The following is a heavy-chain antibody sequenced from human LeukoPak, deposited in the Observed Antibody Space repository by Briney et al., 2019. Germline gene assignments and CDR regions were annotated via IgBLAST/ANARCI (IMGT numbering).Heavy chain of an antibody. CDR1: GFTFSSYA. V-gene: IGHV3-23*01. Sequence: GGSLRLSCAASGFTFSSYAMSWVRQAPGKGLEWVSAISGSGGSTYYADSVKGRFTISRDKSKNTLYLQMNSLRAEDTAVYYCAKDLWFGDPAPKHFDYWGQGTLVTVSS. CDR3: AKDLWFGDPAPKHFDY. D-gene: IGHD3-10*01. J-gene: IGHJ4*02. CDR2: ISGSGGST.